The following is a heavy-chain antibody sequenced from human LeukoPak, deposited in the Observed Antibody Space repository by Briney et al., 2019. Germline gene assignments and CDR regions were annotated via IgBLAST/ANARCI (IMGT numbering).Heavy chain of an antibody. V-gene: IGHV1-18*01. D-gene: IGHD3-3*01. CDR3: ARGAYDFWSGYYPFDY. J-gene: IGHJ4*02. CDR2: ISAYNGNA. CDR1: GYTFTSYG. Sequence: GASVKVSCKASGYTFTSYGISWVRQAPGHGLEWMGWISAYNGNANYAQKLQGRVTMTTDTSTSTAYMELRSLRSDDTAVYYCARGAYDFWSGYYPFDYWGQGTLVTVSS.